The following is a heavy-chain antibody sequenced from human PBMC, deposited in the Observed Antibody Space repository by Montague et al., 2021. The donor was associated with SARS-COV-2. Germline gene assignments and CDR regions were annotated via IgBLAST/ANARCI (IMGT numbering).Heavy chain of an antibody. CDR2: ISTYNGNT. D-gene: IGHD3-3*01. CDR3: ARAAGHDFWSDYYLNWFDP. CDR1: GYRFTSYG. Sequence: SVKVSCKASGYRFTSYGISWVRQAPGQGLEWMGWISTYNGNTKYAQTFQGRLTMTTATSTTTAYMELKYLIPDDTAVYFRARAAGHDFWSDYYLNWFDPWGQGTLVTVSS. J-gene: IGHJ5*02. V-gene: IGHV1-18*01.